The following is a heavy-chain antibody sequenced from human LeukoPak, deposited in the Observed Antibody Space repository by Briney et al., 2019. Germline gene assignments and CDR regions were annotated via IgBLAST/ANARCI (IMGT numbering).Heavy chain of an antibody. J-gene: IGHJ4*02. Sequence: SETLSLTCTVSGGSINSDTYYWGWIRQPPGKGLEWIGSIHNSGSTYYNPSLKSRVTMSIDMANNQFSLKLRSVTAADTAVYFCARRTRHGDYLDYWGQGTLVTVSS. D-gene: IGHD4-17*01. V-gene: IGHV4-39*01. CDR3: ARRTRHGDYLDY. CDR1: GGSINSDTYY. CDR2: IHNSGST.